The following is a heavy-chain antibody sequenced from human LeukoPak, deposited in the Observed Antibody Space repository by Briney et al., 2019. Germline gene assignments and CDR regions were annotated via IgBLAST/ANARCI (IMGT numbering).Heavy chain of an antibody. CDR2: ISYTGST. CDR1: GGSFSTYY. D-gene: IGHD3-9*01. CDR3: ARGDRYYDILTGYYSGADYYYYGMDV. V-gene: IGHV4-59*01. Sequence: KPSETLSLTCTVSGGSFSTYYWKWIRQSPGKGLECIGYISYTGSTNYNPSLKSRVTISVDTSKNQFSLKLSSVTAADTAVYYCARGDRYYDILTGYYSGADYYYYGMDVWGQGTTVTVSS. J-gene: IGHJ6*02.